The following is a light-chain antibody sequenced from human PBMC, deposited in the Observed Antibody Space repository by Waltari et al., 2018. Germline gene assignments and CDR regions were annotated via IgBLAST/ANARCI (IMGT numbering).Light chain of an antibody. V-gene: IGLV7-43*01. CDR3: LLYYGGFWV. J-gene: IGLJ3*02. CDR1: TGAVPSGYY. Sequence: QTVVTQEPSLPVSPGGTVTLTCASSTGAVPSGYYPNWFQQRPGQAPRALIYSTNNKHSLTPARFSGSLPGGKAALTLSGVQPEDEAEYYCLLYYGGFWVFGGGTKLTVL. CDR2: STN.